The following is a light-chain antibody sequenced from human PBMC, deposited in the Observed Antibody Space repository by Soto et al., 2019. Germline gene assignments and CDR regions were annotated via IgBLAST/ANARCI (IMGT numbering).Light chain of an antibody. CDR1: QDIINY. V-gene: IGKV1-33*01. Sequence: DIQMTQSPSSLSASVGDRVTITCQASQDIINYLKWYQQKPGKAPKLLIYDASNLEAGVPSRFSGSGSGTDFTLTISSLQPEDFGTYYCQQYDDLPLMFTFGQGTKLAIK. CDR3: QQYDDLPLMFT. J-gene: IGKJ2*01. CDR2: DAS.